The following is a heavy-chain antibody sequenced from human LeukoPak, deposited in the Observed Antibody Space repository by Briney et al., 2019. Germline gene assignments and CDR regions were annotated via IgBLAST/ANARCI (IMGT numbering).Heavy chain of an antibody. CDR3: AKGRSSSWFHYFDY. J-gene: IGHJ4*01. CDR1: GFTFSSYA. V-gene: IGHV3-23*01. D-gene: IGHD6-13*01. CDR2: ISGSGGST. Sequence: GGSLRLSCAASGFTFSSYAMSWVRQAPGKGLEWVSAISGSGGSTYYADSVKGRFTISRDNSKNTLYLQMNSLRAEDTAVYYFAKGRSSSWFHYFDYLGQGTLVTVSS.